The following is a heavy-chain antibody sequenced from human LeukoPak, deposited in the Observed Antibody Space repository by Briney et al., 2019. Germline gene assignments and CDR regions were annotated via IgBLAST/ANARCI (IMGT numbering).Heavy chain of an antibody. Sequence: PGGSLRLTCAASGFTFSGYAMSWVRHAPGKGLEWVSAISGSGGSTYYADSVKGRFTISRDNSKNTLYLQMNSLRAEDTAVYYCAKIKAMATITFGYWGQGTLVNVSS. J-gene: IGHJ4*02. CDR2: ISGSGGST. V-gene: IGHV3-23*01. CDR1: GFTFSGYA. D-gene: IGHD5-24*01. CDR3: AKIKAMATITFGY.